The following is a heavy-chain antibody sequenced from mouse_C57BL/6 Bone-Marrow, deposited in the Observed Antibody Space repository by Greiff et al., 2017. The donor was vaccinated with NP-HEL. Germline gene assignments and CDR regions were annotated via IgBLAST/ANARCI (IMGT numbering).Heavy chain of an antibody. Sequence: VQLQQPGAELVMPGASVKLSCKASGYTFTSYWMHWVKQRPGQGLEWIGEIDPSDSYTNYNQKFKGKSTLTVDKSSSTAYMQLSSLTSEDSAVYYCARGTTVVAYYYAMDYWGQGTSVTVSS. CDR3: ARGTTVVAYYYAMDY. CDR2: IDPSDSYT. CDR1: GYTFTSYW. D-gene: IGHD1-1*01. J-gene: IGHJ4*01. V-gene: IGHV1-69*01.